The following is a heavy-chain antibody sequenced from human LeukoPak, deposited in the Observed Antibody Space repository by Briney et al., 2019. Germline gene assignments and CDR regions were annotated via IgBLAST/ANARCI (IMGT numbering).Heavy chain of an antibody. CDR3: AKYYLWFGEHDY. Sequence: PGGSLRLSCAASGFTFSSYAMSWVRQAPGKGLEWVSSISDSGGGTYYADSVKGRFTISRDNSKNTLYLQMSSLRAEDTAVYYCAKYYLWFGEHDYWGQGTLVTVSS. CDR1: GFTFSSYA. V-gene: IGHV3-23*01. J-gene: IGHJ4*02. D-gene: IGHD3-10*01. CDR2: ISDSGGGT.